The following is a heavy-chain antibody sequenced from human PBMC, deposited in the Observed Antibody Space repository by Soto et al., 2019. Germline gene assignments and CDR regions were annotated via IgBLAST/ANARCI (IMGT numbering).Heavy chain of an antibody. CDR1: GGSISNAQYY. D-gene: IGHD3-10*01. CDR2: IYYSGNT. V-gene: IGHV4-31*03. Sequence: QVHLQESGPGLVKPSQTLSLTCTVSGGSISNAQYYWAWIRQHPGKGLEWIGYIYYSGNTYYSPSLKSRVSISIDTSENLFSLKVTSVTAADTAVDYGAKTYGPFGWLDPWGQGTLVTVSS. J-gene: IGHJ5*02. CDR3: AKTYGPFGWLDP.